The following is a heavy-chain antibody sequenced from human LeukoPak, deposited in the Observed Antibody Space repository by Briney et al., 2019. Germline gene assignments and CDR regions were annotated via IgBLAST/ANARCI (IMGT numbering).Heavy chain of an antibody. CDR1: GFKFDDYE. D-gene: IGHD5-18*01. CDR2: ISRSGRAT. J-gene: IGHJ4*02. V-gene: IGHV3-20*04. CDR3: AKGDTGVIRRYYLDS. Sequence: GGSLTLSCAASGFKFDDYEMSWVRQVPGKGLEYVSGISRSGRATGYGDSVKGRFTISRDNSKNTLNLQMDSLRVEDTAVYYCAKGDTGVIRRYYLDSWGQGTLVTVSS.